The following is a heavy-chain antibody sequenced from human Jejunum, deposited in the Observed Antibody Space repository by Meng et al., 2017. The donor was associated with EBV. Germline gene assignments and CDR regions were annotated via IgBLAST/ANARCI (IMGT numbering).Heavy chain of an antibody. D-gene: IGHD2-21*02. CDR1: GFTFSTSS. CDR2: MKSKARNSVT. CDR3: AAYCGSDCYYIDY. V-gene: IGHV3-73*02. Sequence: VESGGGLVQPGGSLKLSCGASGFTFSTSSIHWVRQASGKGLEWVGHMKSKARNSVTTYAASLQGRFTISRDDSKNTAYLQMDSLKTEDTAVYYCAAYCGSDCYYIDYWGRGTLVTVSS. J-gene: IGHJ4*02.